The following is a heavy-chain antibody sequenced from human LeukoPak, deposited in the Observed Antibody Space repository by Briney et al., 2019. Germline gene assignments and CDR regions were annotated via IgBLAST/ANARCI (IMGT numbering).Heavy chain of an antibody. Sequence: GGSLRLSCAVSGFTFSSYSMNWVRQAPGKGLEWVSSISSSSSYIYYADSVKGRFTISRDNAKNSLYLQMNSLRAEDTALYYCASVDYYGSGNYYNDVDYSGQGTLVTVSS. CDR1: GFTFSSYS. D-gene: IGHD3-10*01. CDR2: ISSSSSYI. CDR3: ASVDYYGSGNYYNDVDY. V-gene: IGHV3-21*01. J-gene: IGHJ4*02.